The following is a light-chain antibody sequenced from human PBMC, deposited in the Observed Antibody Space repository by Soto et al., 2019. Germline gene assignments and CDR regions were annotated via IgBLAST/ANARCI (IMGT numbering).Light chain of an antibody. Sequence: ESVLTESPATMSVSPGERATLSCRASESVGTYLAWYQQKPGQAPRLLIYDASNRATGIPVRFTGSGSGTKFTLTIASLQPDDFATYYCQQYETFSGTFGPGTKVDI. CDR1: ESVGTY. CDR2: DAS. CDR3: QQYETFSGT. J-gene: IGKJ1*01. V-gene: IGKV3-11*01.